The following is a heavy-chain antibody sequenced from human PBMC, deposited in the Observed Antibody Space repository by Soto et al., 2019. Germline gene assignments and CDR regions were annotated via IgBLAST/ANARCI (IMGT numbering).Heavy chain of an antibody. D-gene: IGHD3-3*01. CDR3: ARETLITIFGVVITTYNWFDP. V-gene: IGHV3-66*02. Sequence: EVQLVESGGGLVQPGGSLRLSCAASGVSVSSDYMDWVRQAPGKGLEWVAVISSGATAYYADSVKGRFTISRDNSKNTLYLQMNSLRAEDTAVYYCARETLITIFGVVITTYNWFDPWGQGTLVTVSS. CDR1: GVSVSSDY. J-gene: IGHJ5*02. CDR2: ISSGATA.